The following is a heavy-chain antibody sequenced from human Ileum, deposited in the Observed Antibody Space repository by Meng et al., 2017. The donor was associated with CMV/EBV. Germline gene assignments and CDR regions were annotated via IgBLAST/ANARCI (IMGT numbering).Heavy chain of an antibody. CDR3: ARWGSGMSPTADWFDP. V-gene: IGHV4-4*07. Sequence: QVHRQEPGPGLVKPSETLSLICTVSGDSMNDYFWTWIRQPAGKGLEWIGRIYSNGATNYNPSLQSRVTMSIDTSKNQFSLKVTSVTAADTAVYYCARWGSGMSPTADWFDPWGQGTLVTVSS. D-gene: IGHD2-15*01. J-gene: IGHJ5*02. CDR2: IYSNGAT. CDR1: GDSMNDYF.